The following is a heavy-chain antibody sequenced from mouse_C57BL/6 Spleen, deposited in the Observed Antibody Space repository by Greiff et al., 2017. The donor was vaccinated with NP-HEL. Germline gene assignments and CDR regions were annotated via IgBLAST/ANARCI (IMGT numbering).Heavy chain of an antibody. Sequence: VKLQESGPELVKPGASVKLSCKASGYTFTSYDINWVKQRPGQGLEWIGWIYPRDGSTKYNEKFKGKATLTVDTSSSTAYMELHSLTSEDSAVYFCAGRLRRRDWYFDVWGTGTTVTVSS. CDR1: GYTFTSYD. CDR2: IYPRDGST. V-gene: IGHV1-85*01. CDR3: AGRLRRRDWYFDV. J-gene: IGHJ1*03. D-gene: IGHD2-4*01.